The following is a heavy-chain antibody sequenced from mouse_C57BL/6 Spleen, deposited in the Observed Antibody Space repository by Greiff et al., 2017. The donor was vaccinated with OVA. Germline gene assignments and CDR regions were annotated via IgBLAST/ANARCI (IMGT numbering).Heavy chain of an antibody. Sequence: VQLQQPGAELVRPGSSVKLSCKASGYTFTSYWMHWVKQRPIQGLEWIGNIDPSDSETHYNQKFKDKATLTVDKSSSTAYMQLSSLTSEDSAVYYCAIYYDYDEGGKNYWGQGTTLTVSS. CDR2: IDPSDSET. D-gene: IGHD2-4*01. CDR3: AIYYDYDEGGKNY. CDR1: GYTFTSYW. J-gene: IGHJ2*01. V-gene: IGHV1-52*01.